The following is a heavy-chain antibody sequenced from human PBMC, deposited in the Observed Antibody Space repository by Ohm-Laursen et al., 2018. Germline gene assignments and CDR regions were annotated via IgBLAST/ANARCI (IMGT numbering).Heavy chain of an antibody. D-gene: IGHD1-26*01. J-gene: IGHJ4*02. CDR3: ARDPSRYSGSYPYYFDY. CDR2: ISSSGSTI. CDR1: GFTFADYA. V-gene: IGHV3-11*01. Sequence: GSLRLSCAAPGFTFADYAMHWVRQAPGKGLEWVSYISSSGSTIYYADSVKGRFTISRDNAKNSLYLQMNSLRAEDTAVYYCARDPSRYSGSYPYYFDYWGQGTLVTVSS.